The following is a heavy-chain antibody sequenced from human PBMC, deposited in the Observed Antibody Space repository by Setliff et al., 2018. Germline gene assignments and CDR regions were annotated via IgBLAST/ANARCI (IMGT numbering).Heavy chain of an antibody. Sequence: SETLSLTCAVYGGSFSGYYWSWIRQPPGKGLEWIGEINHSGSTTYNPSLKSRVTISVDTSKNQFSLKLSSVTAADTAVYYCARGRAGHSGHWGQGTLVTVSS. CDR1: GGSFSGYY. CDR2: INHSGST. D-gene: IGHD6-19*01. CDR3: ARGRAGHSGH. V-gene: IGHV4-34*09. J-gene: IGHJ4*02.